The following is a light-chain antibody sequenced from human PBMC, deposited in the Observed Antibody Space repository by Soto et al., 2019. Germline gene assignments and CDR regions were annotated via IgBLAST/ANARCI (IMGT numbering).Light chain of an antibody. V-gene: IGKV1-27*01. Sequence: DIQMTQSPSSLSASVGDRVSISCRASQGISNFVTWYQQIPGKVPQLLISEASTLQSGVSSRFSGSGSGTDFTLTINILQPEDFGTYYCRKYNRAPFTFGPGTKVGIK. CDR3: RKYNRAPFT. J-gene: IGKJ3*01. CDR2: EAS. CDR1: QGISNF.